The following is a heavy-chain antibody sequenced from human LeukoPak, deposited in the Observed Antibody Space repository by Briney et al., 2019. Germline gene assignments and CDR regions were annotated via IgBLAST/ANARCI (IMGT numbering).Heavy chain of an antibody. J-gene: IGHJ5*02. Sequence: PSETLSLTCTVSGGSISSSSYYWGWIRQPPGKGLEWIGSIYYSGSTYYNPSLKSRVTISVDTSKNQFSLKLSSVTAADTAVYYCARGRYSSSWYPISNWFDPWGQGTLVTVPS. CDR2: IYYSGST. D-gene: IGHD6-13*01. CDR3: ARGRYSSSWYPISNWFDP. V-gene: IGHV4-39*07. CDR1: GGSISSSSYY.